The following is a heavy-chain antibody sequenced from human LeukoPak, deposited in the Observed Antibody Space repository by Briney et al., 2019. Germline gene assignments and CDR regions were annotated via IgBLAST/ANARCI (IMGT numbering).Heavy chain of an antibody. D-gene: IGHD3-22*01. CDR3: AKAILGVVTALDY. CDR1: GFTFSSYG. CDR2: ISYDGSNK. Sequence: GGSLRLSCAASGFTFSSYGMHWVRQAPGKGLEWVAVISYDGSNKYYADSVKGRFTISRDNSKNTLYLQMNSLRAEDTAVYYCAKAILGVVTALDYWGQGTLVTVSS. V-gene: IGHV3-30*18. J-gene: IGHJ4*02.